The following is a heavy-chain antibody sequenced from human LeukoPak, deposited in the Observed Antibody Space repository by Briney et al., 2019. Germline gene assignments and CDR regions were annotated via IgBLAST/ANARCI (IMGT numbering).Heavy chain of an antibody. V-gene: IGHV4-61*02. D-gene: IGHD2-2*01. Sequence: SETLSLTCTVSGGSISSGSYYWSWIRQPAGKGLEWIGRIFTGGSTNYNPSLKSRVTISVDTSKKQFSLKLISVTAADTAVYYCARAIAVSRGYYYGMDVWGQGTTVTVSS. CDR1: GGSISSGSYY. J-gene: IGHJ6*02. CDR3: ARAIAVSRGYYYGMDV. CDR2: IFTGGST.